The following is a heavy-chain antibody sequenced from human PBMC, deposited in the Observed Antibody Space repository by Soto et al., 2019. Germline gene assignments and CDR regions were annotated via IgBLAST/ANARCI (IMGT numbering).Heavy chain of an antibody. V-gene: IGHV1-3*01. J-gene: IGHJ6*02. D-gene: IGHD2-8*01. CDR3: AGGGVMVYATDYYYYGMDV. Sequence: QVQLVQSGAEVKKPGASVKVSCKASGYTFTSYAMHWVRQAPGQRLEWMGWINAGNGNTKYSQKFQGRVTITRDTSASTAEEELSSLRSDDTAVYYCAGGGVMVYATDYYYYGMDVWGQGTTVTVSS. CDR1: GYTFTSYA. CDR2: INAGNGNT.